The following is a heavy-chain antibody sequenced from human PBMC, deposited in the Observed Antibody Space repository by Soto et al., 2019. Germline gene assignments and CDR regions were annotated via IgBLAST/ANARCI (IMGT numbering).Heavy chain of an antibody. J-gene: IGHJ5*02. CDR3: ARDRRAAAGIDRVDP. CDR1: GFTFSSYS. Sequence: EVQLVESGGGLVKPGGSLRLSCAASGFTFSSYSMNWVRQAPGKGLEWVSSISSSSSYIYYADSVKGRFTISRDNAKNSLYLQMNSLRAEDTAVYYCARDRRAAAGIDRVDPWGQGTLVTVSS. D-gene: IGHD6-13*01. CDR2: ISSSSSYI. V-gene: IGHV3-21*01.